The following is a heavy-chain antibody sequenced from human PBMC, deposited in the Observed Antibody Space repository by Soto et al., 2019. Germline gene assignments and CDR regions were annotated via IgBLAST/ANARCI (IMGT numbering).Heavy chain of an antibody. Sequence: SHTLSLTCAISGYSVSSNSAAWNWIRQSPSRGLQWLGRTYYRSKWYNDYAVSVKSRITINPDTSKNKISLQLNSVTPEDTAVYPCPRVGDRTETVTLDPTWFDPWGQGTLVTAYS. CDR2: TYYRSKWYN. CDR1: GYSVSSNSAA. D-gene: IGHD4-4*01. CDR3: PRVGDRTETVTLDPTWFDP. V-gene: IGHV6-1*01. J-gene: IGHJ5*02.